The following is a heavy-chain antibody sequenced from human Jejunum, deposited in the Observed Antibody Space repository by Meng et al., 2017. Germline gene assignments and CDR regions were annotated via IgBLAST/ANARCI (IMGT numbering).Heavy chain of an antibody. CDR3: ARVFSYHCSGGICDREPGLDYFDY. V-gene: IGHV4-39*07. Sequence: SETLSLTCSVSGGSINSLYEYWGWIRQPPGKGLEWIGNKYYNGRTYYTPSLKSRVTISVDTSTNQFSLNLRSVTAADTAVYYCARVFSYHCSGGICDREPGLDYFDYWGQGMLVTVSS. D-gene: IGHD2-15*01. CDR2: KYYNGRT. CDR1: GGSINSLYEY. J-gene: IGHJ4*02.